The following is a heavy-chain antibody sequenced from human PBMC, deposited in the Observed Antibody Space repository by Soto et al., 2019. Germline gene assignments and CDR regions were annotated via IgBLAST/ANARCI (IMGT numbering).Heavy chain of an antibody. CDR2: VFTSGTT. V-gene: IGHV4-4*07. Sequence: PSETLSLTCTVSDGSISTYYWSWIRQPAGKELEWIGHVFTSGTTNYTPSLKSRVSMSLDTAKNQFSLKLRSVTAADTAVYYCARDKSGFWGGYFDSRGQGKLVTVYS. J-gene: IGHJ4*02. CDR3: ARDKSGFWGGYFDS. CDR1: DGSISTYY. D-gene: IGHD3-3*01.